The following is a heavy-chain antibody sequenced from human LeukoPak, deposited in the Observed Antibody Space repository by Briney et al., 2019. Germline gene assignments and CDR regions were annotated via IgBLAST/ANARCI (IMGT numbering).Heavy chain of an antibody. CDR3: ARGRYDSSGYNAFDI. Sequence: TGGSLRLSCAASGFTFSDYYMSWIRQAPGKGLEWVSYISSSSSSTNYEDSVKGRFTIARDNAKNSLYLQMNSLRAEDTAVYYCARGRYDSSGYNAFDIWGQGTMVTVSS. D-gene: IGHD3-22*01. V-gene: IGHV3-11*05. CDR2: ISSSSSST. J-gene: IGHJ3*02. CDR1: GFTFSDYY.